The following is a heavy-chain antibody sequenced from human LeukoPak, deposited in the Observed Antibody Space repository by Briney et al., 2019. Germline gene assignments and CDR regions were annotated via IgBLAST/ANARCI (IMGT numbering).Heavy chain of an antibody. Sequence: PSETLSLTCTVSGGSISSSTYYWAWIRQPPGKGLEWIGTIYYSGSTYYNPSLTSRVTISVDTSKNQFSLQLASLTAADTAVYYCARYRGCRGGSCYRWFDPWGQGTLVTVSS. CDR1: GGSISSSTYY. V-gene: IGHV4-39*01. J-gene: IGHJ5*02. CDR3: ARYRGCRGGSCYRWFDP. CDR2: IYYSGST. D-gene: IGHD2-15*01.